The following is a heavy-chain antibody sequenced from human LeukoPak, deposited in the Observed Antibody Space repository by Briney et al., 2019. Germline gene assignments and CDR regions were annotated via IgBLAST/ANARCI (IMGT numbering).Heavy chain of an antibody. V-gene: IGHV4-39*07. CDR1: GGSISSSSYY. J-gene: IGHJ5*02. CDR2: IYYSGST. D-gene: IGHD3-3*01. Sequence: SETLSLTCTVSGGSISSSSYYWGWIRQPPGKGLEWIGSIYYSGSTYYNPSLKSRVTISVDTSKNQFSLKLSSVTAADTAVYYCAGIMYYDFWSGYPAWFDPWGQGTLVTVSS. CDR3: AGIMYYDFWSGYPAWFDP.